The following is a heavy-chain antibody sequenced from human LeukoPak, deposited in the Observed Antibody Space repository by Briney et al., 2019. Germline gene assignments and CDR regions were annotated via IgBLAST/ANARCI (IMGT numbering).Heavy chain of an antibody. CDR3: ARGPSSSWFSRVWRNWFDP. D-gene: IGHD6-13*01. V-gene: IGHV4-59*12. Sequence: SETLSLTCTVSGGSISSYYWSWIRQPPGKGLEWIGSIYYSGSTNYNPSLKSRVTISVDMSKNQFSLKLSSVTAADTAVYYCARGPSSSWFSRVWRNWFDPWGQGTLVTVSS. J-gene: IGHJ5*02. CDR2: IYYSGST. CDR1: GGSISSYY.